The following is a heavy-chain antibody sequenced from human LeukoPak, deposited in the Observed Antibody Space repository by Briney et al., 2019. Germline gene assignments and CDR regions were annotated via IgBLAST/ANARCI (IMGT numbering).Heavy chain of an antibody. CDR3: ARDYYGDYYFDY. CDR2: ISSSTSTI. CDR1: GFTFSSYT. J-gene: IGHJ4*02. Sequence: GGSLRLSCAASGFTFSSYTMNCVRQAPGKRLEWVSSISSSTSTIRYADSVKGRFTIFRDNAKNSLYLQMNSLRAEDTAVYFCARDYYGDYYFDYWGQGTLVTVSS. D-gene: IGHD4-17*01. V-gene: IGHV3-48*01.